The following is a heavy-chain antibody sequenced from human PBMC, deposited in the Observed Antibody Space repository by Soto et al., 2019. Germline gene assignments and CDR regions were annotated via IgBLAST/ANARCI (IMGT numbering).Heavy chain of an antibody. CDR1: GASVSDYY. D-gene: IGHD6-19*01. V-gene: IGHV4-59*02. CDR2: IFYTGST. Sequence: QVQLQESGPGLVKPSETLSLTCTVSGASVSDYYWSWIRQPPGKGLEWIGYIFYTGSTSYNPSLESRVTISGDTSTNQLSLKLRSVTAADTAVYYCARVDRGWHDYWGQGTLVTVSS. J-gene: IGHJ4*02. CDR3: ARVDRGWHDY.